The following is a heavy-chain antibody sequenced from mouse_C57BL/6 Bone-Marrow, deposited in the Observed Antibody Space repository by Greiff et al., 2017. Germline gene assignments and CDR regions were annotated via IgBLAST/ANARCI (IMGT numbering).Heavy chain of an antibody. CDR1: GYSITSGYY. CDR3: ATTPHFDY. D-gene: IGHD1-1*01. V-gene: IGHV3-6*01. J-gene: IGHJ2*01. Sequence: EVKLMESGPGLVKPSPSLSLTCSVTGYSITSGYYWNWIRQFPGNKLEWMGYISYDGSNNYNPSLKNRISITRDTSKNQFFLKLNSLTTEDTATYYCATTPHFDYWGQGTTLTVSS. CDR2: ISYDGSN.